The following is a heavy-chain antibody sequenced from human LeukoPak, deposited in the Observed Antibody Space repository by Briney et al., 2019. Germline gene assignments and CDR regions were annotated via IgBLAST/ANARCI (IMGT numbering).Heavy chain of an antibody. CDR2: ISSSGSTI. D-gene: IGHD6-19*01. J-gene: IGHJ4*02. CDR1: GFTFSSYE. Sequence: GGSLRLSCAASGFTFSSYEMNWVRQAPGKGLEGVSYISSSGSTIYYADSVKGRFTISRDNAKNSLYLQMNSLRAEDTAVYYCARGREQWLVPNFDYWGQGTLVTVSS. CDR3: ARGREQWLVPNFDY. V-gene: IGHV3-48*03.